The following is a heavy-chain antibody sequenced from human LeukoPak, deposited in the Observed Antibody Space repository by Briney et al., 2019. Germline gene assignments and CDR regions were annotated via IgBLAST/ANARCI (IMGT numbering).Heavy chain of an antibody. CDR2: IYSGGST. J-gene: IGHJ4*02. CDR1: GFTVSSNY. CDR3: ARDGAAGMATIGFDY. Sequence: GGSLRLSCAASGFTVSSNYMSWVRQAPGKGLGWVSVIYSGGSTYYEDSVKGRFTISRDNSKNTLYFQMNSLRAEDTAVYYCARDGAAGMATIGFDYWGQGTLVTVSS. D-gene: IGHD5-24*01. V-gene: IGHV3-53*01.